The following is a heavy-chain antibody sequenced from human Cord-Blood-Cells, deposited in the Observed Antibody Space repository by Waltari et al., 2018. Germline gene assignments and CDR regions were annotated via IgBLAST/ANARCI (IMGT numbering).Heavy chain of an antibody. CDR2: IAYDGSNK. CDR1: GFTFSSYA. CDR3: ASGGSGWYFDY. Sequence: QVQLVESGGGVVQPGRSLRLSCAAPGFTFSSYAMHWVRQAPGKGLEWVAVIAYDGSNKYYADSVKGRFTISRDNSKNTLYLQMNSLRAEDTAVYYCASGGSGWYFDYWGQGTLVTVSS. D-gene: IGHD6-19*01. V-gene: IGHV3-30-3*01. J-gene: IGHJ4*02.